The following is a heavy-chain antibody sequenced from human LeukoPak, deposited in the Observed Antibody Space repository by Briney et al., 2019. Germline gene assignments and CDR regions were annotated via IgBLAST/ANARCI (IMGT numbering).Heavy chain of an antibody. Sequence: ASVKVSCKASGYTFTSYVITRVRQAPGHGLERMGWISAYNGNKNYAQKLQGRVTMTKNTSKSTAYMELRSLRSDDTAVYYCARDGVAAAGSAFDYWGQGTLVTVSS. CDR3: ARDGVAAAGSAFDY. J-gene: IGHJ4*02. D-gene: IGHD6-13*01. CDR2: ISAYNGNK. CDR1: GYTFTSYV. V-gene: IGHV1-18*01.